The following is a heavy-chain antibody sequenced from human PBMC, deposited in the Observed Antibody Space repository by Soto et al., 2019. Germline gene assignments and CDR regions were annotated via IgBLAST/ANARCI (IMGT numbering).Heavy chain of an antibody. J-gene: IGHJ4*02. CDR2: IYYSGST. CDR3: ARERNSGYPIFDY. Sequence: SETLSLTCTVSGGSISSGGYYWSWIRQHPGKGLEWIGYIYYSGSTYYNPSLKSRVTISVDTSKNQFSLKLSSVTAADTAVYYCARERNSGYPIFDYWGQGTLVTVS. CDR1: GGSISSGGYY. D-gene: IGHD3-22*01. V-gene: IGHV4-31*03.